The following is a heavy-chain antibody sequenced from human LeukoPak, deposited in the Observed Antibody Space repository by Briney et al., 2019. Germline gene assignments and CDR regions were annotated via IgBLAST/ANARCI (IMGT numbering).Heavy chain of an antibody. CDR3: ARLRQWLGPNFDY. CDR1: GFTFSDYY. CDR2: ISSSGSTI. V-gene: IGHV3-11*04. D-gene: IGHD6-19*01. Sequence: GRSLRLSCAASGFTFSDYYMSWIRQAPGKGLEWVSYISSSGSTIYYADSVKGRFTISRDNAKNSLYLQMNSLRAEDTAVYYCARLRQWLGPNFDYWGQGTLVTVSS. J-gene: IGHJ4*02.